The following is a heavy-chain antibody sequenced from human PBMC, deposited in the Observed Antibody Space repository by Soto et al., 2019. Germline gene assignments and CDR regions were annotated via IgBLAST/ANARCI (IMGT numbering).Heavy chain of an antibody. V-gene: IGHV3-23*01. D-gene: IGHD2-2*01. CDR3: AKASRYCSSTSCHPSLFDY. CDR2: ISGSGGST. Sequence: GGSLRLSCAASGFTFSSYAVSWVRQAPGKGLEWVSAISGSGGSTYYADSVKGRFTISRDNSKNTLYLQMNSLRAEDTAVYYCAKASRYCSSTSCHPSLFDYWGQGTLVTVSS. CDR1: GFTFSSYA. J-gene: IGHJ4*02.